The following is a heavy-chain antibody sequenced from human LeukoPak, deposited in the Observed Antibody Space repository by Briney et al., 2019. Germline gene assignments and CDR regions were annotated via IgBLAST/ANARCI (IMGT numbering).Heavy chain of an antibody. CDR1: GYTFTSYG. CDR3: ARQAGGYSSGWFQFHFDY. CDR2: INTYSGNR. J-gene: IGHJ4*02. D-gene: IGHD6-19*01. Sequence: ASVKVSCKASGYTFTSYGISWVRQAPGQGLEWMGWINTYSGNRNYAQKVQGRVTMTTDTSTSTAYMELTSLRSDDTAVYYCARQAGGYSSGWFQFHFDYWGQGTLVTVS. V-gene: IGHV1-18*04.